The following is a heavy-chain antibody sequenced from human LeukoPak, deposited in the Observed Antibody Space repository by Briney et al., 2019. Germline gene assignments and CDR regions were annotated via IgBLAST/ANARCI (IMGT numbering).Heavy chain of an antibody. CDR1: GFTFSSYG. V-gene: IGHV3-30*02. D-gene: IGHD3-22*01. CDR2: IRYDGSNK. J-gene: IGHJ4*02. CDR3: AKDNGDSSGYSLLFDY. Sequence: GGSLRLSCAASGFTFSSYGMHWVRQAPGKGLEWVAFIRYDGSNKYYADSVMGRFTISRDNSKNTLYLQMNSLRAEDTAVYYCAKDNGDSSGYSLLFDYWGQGTLVTVSS.